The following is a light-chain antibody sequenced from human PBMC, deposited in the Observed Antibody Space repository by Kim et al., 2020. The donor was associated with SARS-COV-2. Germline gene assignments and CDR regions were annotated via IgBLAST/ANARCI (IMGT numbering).Light chain of an antibody. CDR3: AAWDDSLNGL. Sequence: PGQRVTISCSGSSYNSGSNTVNWYQQLPGTAPKLLIYSNNQRPSGVPDRFSGSKSGTSASLAISGLQSEDEADYYCAAWDDSLNGLFGGGTQLTVL. V-gene: IGLV1-44*01. CDR2: SNN. CDR1: SYNSGSNT. J-gene: IGLJ2*01.